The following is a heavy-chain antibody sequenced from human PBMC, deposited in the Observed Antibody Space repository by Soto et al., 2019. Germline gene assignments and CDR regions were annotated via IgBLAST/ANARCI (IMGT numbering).Heavy chain of an antibody. V-gene: IGHV3-23*01. CDR3: ARDFGSDATGYYAMDV. D-gene: IGHD3-10*01. Sequence: GGSLRLSCAASEFTFSNYAMSWVRQAPGKGLEWVSAISYGGGTTYYADSVKGRFTISRDNSKNTLYLQMNSLRAEDTAVYFCARDFGSDATGYYAMDVWGQGTTVTVSS. J-gene: IGHJ6*02. CDR1: EFTFSNYA. CDR2: ISYGGGTT.